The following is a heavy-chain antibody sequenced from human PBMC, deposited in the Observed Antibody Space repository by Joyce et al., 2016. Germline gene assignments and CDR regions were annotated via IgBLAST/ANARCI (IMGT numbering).Heavy chain of an antibody. CDR1: GFIFRTYT. CDR2: ISSIGNYI. CDR3: VTRRSSSSRAY. D-gene: IGHD6-6*01. V-gene: IGHV3-21*01. Sequence: EVQLVESGGGLVTPGGSLRLSCAASGFIFRTYTMTWVRQAPGQGLEWVSSISSIGNYIYYPDSVKGRFTISRDNAKDSLFLQMDSLRAEDTAVYYCVTRRSSSSRAYWGQGTLVTVSS. J-gene: IGHJ4*02.